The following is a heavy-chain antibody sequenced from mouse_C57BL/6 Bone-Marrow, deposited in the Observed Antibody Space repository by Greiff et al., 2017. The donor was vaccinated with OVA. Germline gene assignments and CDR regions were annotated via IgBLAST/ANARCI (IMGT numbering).Heavy chain of an antibody. CDR1: GYTFTSYW. V-gene: IGHV1-69*01. J-gene: IGHJ2*01. Sequence: VQLQQPGAELVMPGASVKLSCKASGYTFTSYWMHWVKQRPGQGLEWIGEIDPSDSYTNYNQKFKGKSTLTVDKSSSTAYMQLSSLTSEYSAVYYCARNYDYAYYFDYWGQGTTLTVSS. D-gene: IGHD2-4*01. CDR2: IDPSDSYT. CDR3: ARNYDYAYYFDY.